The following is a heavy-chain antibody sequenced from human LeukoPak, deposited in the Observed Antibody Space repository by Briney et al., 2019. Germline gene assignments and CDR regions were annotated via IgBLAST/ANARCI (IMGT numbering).Heavy chain of an antibody. CDR1: GGSISSSY. J-gene: IGHJ4*02. D-gene: IGHD1-26*01. CDR3: AKVSAKSGSYYFDY. Sequence: ETLSLTCTVSGGSISSSYWSWIRQPAGKGLECIGRIYTSGSTNYNPSLKSRLTMSIDTSKNQFSLNLSSVTAADTAVYYCAKVSAKSGSYYFDYWGQGNLGSASS. V-gene: IGHV4-4*07. CDR2: IYTSGST.